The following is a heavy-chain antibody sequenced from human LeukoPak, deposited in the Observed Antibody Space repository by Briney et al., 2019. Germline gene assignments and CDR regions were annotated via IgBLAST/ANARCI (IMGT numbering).Heavy chain of an antibody. V-gene: IGHV4-34*01. J-gene: IGHJ5*02. CDR1: GGSFSGYY. Sequence: PSETLSLTCAVYGGSFSGYYWSWIRQPPGKGLEWIGEINHSGSTNYNPSLKSRVTISVDTSKNQFSLKLSSVTAADTAVYYCARGGLRYYDSSGYYSNWFDPWGQRTLVTVSS. CDR3: ARGGLRYYDSSGYYSNWFDP. D-gene: IGHD3-22*01. CDR2: INHSGST.